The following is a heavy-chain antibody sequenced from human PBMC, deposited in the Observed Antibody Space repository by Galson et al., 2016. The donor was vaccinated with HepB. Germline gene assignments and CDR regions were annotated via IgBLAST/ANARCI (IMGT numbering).Heavy chain of an antibody. J-gene: IGHJ3*02. CDR3: ARARIYCSGGSCRDAYDI. CDR2: IYHSGST. V-gene: IGHV4-59*01. Sequence: SETLSLTCTVSGGSISSYYWSWIRQPPGKRLEWIAYIYHSGSTKYNPSLKSRVTISIDTSKSQISLKASSVTAADTAMYYCARARIYCSGGSCRDAYDIWGQGTMVTVSS. D-gene: IGHD2-15*01. CDR1: GGSISSYY.